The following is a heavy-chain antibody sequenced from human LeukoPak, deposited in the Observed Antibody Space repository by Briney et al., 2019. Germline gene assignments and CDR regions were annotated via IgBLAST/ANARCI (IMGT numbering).Heavy chain of an antibody. CDR2: ISGGAEDT. CDR1: GFTFTSYA. CDR3: AKPRAMTTGVGRYFDL. J-gene: IGHJ2*01. D-gene: IGHD1-1*01. V-gene: IGHV3-23*01. Sequence: GSLRLSCAASGFTFTSYAMSWIRQAPGKGLEWVSAISGGAEDTYYPDSVKGRFTVSGDNSRNTLFLQMNSLRAEDTATYYCAKPRAMTTGVGRYFDLWGRGTLVTVSS.